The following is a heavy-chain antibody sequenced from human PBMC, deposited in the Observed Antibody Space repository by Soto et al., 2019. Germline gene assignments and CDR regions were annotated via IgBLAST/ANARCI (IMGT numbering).Heavy chain of an antibody. CDR1: GGTFSSYT. CDR2: INPNSGGT. Sequence: ASVKVSCKASGGTFSSYTISWVRQAPGQGLEWMGWINPNSGGTNYAQKFQGWVTMTRDTSISTAYMELSRLRSDDTAVYYCASILGAFDIWGQGTMVTVSS. J-gene: IGHJ3*02. CDR3: ASILGAFDI. V-gene: IGHV1-2*04.